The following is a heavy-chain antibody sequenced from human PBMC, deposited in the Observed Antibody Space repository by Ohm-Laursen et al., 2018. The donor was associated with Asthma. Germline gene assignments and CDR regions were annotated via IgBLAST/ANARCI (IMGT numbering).Heavy chain of an antibody. CDR2: IYDSP. CDR3: AREEFWSGYCGSRNSYGMDV. CDR1: GGSVSSGSYY. Sequence: SETLSLTCTVSGGSVSSGSYYWNWIRQPPGKGLEWIGNIYDSPNYNPSLKSRVTISTDTSANQFYLLLSSVTAVDTATYYCAREEFWSGYCGSRNSYGMDVWGQGTTVTVSS. V-gene: IGHV4-61*01. J-gene: IGHJ6*02. D-gene: IGHD3-3*01.